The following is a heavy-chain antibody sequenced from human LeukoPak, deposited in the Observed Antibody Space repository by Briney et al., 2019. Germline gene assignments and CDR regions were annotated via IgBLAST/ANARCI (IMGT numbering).Heavy chain of an antibody. J-gene: IGHJ6*02. V-gene: IGHV3-23*01. CDR2: ISGSGGST. CDR1: GFTFSSYA. CDR3: AKRGKSTPAARYYYYYGMDV. D-gene: IGHD2-2*01. Sequence: GGSLRLSCAASGFTFSSYAMSWVRQAPGKGLEWVSAISGSGGSTYYADSVKGRFTISRDNSKNTLYLQMNSLRAEDTAVYYCAKRGKSTPAARYYYYYGMDVWGQGTTVTVSS.